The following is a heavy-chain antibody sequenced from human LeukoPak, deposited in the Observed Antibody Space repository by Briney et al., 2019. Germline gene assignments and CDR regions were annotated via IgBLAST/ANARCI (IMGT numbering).Heavy chain of an antibody. J-gene: IGHJ4*02. CDR3: ARDVKSILLIVVVVAATYYFDY. Sequence: PGRSLRLSCAASGFTFSSYAMHWVRQAPGKGLEWVAVISYDGSNKYYADSVKGRFTISRDNSKNTLCLQMNSLRAEDTAVYYCARDVKSILLIVVVVAATYYFDYWGQGTLVTVSS. CDR2: ISYDGSNK. D-gene: IGHD2-15*01. V-gene: IGHV3-30-3*01. CDR1: GFTFSSYA.